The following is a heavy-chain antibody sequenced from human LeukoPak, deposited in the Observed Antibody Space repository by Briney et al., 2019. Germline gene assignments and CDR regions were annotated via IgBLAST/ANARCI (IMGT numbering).Heavy chain of an antibody. Sequence: PGGSLRLSCAASGFTFRSFSMSWVRQPPGKGLEWVSGINSGGDGTLYTDSVRGRFTISRDNSKNTLYLQMISLRAEDTAVYYCARHGFSSGWPQVPSEHWGQGTLVTVSS. J-gene: IGHJ4*02. CDR3: ARHGFSSGWPQVPSEH. V-gene: IGHV3-23*01. CDR2: INSGGDGT. D-gene: IGHD6-19*01. CDR1: GFTFRSFS.